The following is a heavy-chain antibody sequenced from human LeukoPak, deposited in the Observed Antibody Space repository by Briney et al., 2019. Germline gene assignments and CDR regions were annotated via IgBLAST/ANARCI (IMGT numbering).Heavy chain of an antibody. D-gene: IGHD3-22*01. J-gene: IGHJ4*02. CDR1: GFTFSSYG. CDR3: ASLNYYDNSDFDFDC. Sequence: PGGSLRLSCAASGFTFSSYGMHWVRQVPGKGLEWVAFIRYDGSNKYYADSVKGRFTISRDNSKNTLYLQMNSLRAEDTAVYYCASLNYYDNSDFDFDCWGQGTLVTVSS. CDR2: IRYDGSNK. V-gene: IGHV3-30*02.